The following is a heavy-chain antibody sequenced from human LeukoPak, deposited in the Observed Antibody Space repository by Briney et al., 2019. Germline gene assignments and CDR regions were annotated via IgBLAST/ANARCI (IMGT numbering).Heavy chain of an antibody. J-gene: IGHJ4*02. Sequence: GGSLRLSCAASGFPPKWFKNKLGRQAPGEGLEWVSYISSSGSAIYYVDSVKGRFTVSRDNAKNSLFLQMNSPRAEDTAVYYCVRVKGSYFDYWGQGALVTVSS. CDR3: VRVKGSYFDY. V-gene: IGHV3-48*01. CDR1: GFPPKWFK. CDR2: ISSSGSAI. D-gene: IGHD2-15*01.